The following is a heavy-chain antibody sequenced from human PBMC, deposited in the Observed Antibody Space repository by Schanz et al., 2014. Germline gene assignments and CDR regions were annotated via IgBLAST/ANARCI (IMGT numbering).Heavy chain of an antibody. V-gene: IGHV3-48*02. J-gene: IGHJ4*02. CDR1: GFTFSTYA. Sequence: EVQLVESGGGLVQPGGSLRLSCAASGFTFSTYAMTWVRQAPGKGLEWISYIKISGDVFYTDSVKGRFTISRDNAKSSLYLQMSSLRDEDTAIYYCVRDYNWGVDNWGQGTLVTVSS. CDR3: VRDYNWGVDN. D-gene: IGHD7-27*01. CDR2: IKISGDV.